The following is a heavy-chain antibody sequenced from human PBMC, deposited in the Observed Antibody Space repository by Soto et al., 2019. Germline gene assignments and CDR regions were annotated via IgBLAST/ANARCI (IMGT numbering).Heavy chain of an antibody. Sequence: EVQLLESGGGLVQPGGSLRLSCAASGFTFNNYAMSWIRQAPGKGLEWVSTISGRGANTYHANSVTGRFTISRDNSKNTLYLQMNSLRAEDTALYYCARDQGASYGLYYFDYWGQGTLVTVSS. CDR2: ISGRGANT. V-gene: IGHV3-23*01. CDR3: ARDQGASYGLYYFDY. J-gene: IGHJ4*02. CDR1: GFTFNNYA. D-gene: IGHD5-18*01.